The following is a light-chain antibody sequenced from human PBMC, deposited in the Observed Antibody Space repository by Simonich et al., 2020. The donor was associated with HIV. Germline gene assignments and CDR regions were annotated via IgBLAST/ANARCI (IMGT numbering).Light chain of an antibody. Sequence: DIVMTQSPDSLAVSLGERATINCKASQSVLYSSNNKNYLAWYQPKPGQPPKLLIYLASTRESGVPDRFSGSGSGTDFTLTISSLQAEDVAVYYCQQYYSTRTFGQGTKVEIK. CDR2: LAS. CDR1: QSVLYSSNNKNY. J-gene: IGKJ1*01. CDR3: QQYYSTRT. V-gene: IGKV4-1*01.